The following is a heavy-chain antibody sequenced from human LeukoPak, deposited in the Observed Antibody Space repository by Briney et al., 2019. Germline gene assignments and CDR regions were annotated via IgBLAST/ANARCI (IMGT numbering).Heavy chain of an antibody. J-gene: IGHJ6*02. CDR3: ARDGVATSYYYYGMDV. CDR2: IIPILGIA. Sequence: SVKVSCKASGDTFSSYAISWVRQAPGQGLEWMGRIIPILGIANYAQKFQGRVTITADKSTSTAYMELSSLRSEDTAVYYCARDGVATSYYYYGMDVWGQGTTVTVSS. D-gene: IGHD5-12*01. CDR1: GDTFSSYA. V-gene: IGHV1-69*04.